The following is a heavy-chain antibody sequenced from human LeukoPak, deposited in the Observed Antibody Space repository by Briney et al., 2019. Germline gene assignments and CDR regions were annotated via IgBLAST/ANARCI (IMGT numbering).Heavy chain of an antibody. Sequence: SETLSLTCTVSGGSISSYYWSWIRQPPGKGLEWIGYIYYSGSTNYNPSLKSRVTISVDTSKNQFSLKLSAVTAADTAVYYCARGGASSGYFNWFDPWGQGTLVTVSS. CDR2: IYYSGST. D-gene: IGHD5-12*01. CDR3: ARGGASSGYFNWFDP. V-gene: IGHV4-59*01. CDR1: GGSISSYY. J-gene: IGHJ5*02.